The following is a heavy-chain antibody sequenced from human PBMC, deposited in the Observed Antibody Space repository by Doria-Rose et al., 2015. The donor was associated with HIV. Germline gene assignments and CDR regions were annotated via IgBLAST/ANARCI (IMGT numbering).Heavy chain of an antibody. CDR1: GVSLSSPGMG. Sequence: SGPVLVKPTETLTLTCTVSGVSLSSPGMGVSWIRQPPGKALEWLANMFSNDERSYKTSLKSRLTISRGTSKSQVVLPMTDMDPVDTATYYCARIKSSRWYHKYYFDFWGQGTLAIVSA. J-gene: IGHJ4*02. CDR3: ARIKSSRWYHKYYFDF. CDR2: MFSNDER. V-gene: IGHV2-26*01. D-gene: IGHD6-13*01.